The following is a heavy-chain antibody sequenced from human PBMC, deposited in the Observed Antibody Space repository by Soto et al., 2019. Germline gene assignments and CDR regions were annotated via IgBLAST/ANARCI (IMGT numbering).Heavy chain of an antibody. V-gene: IGHV4-4*02. D-gene: IGHD6-13*01. CDR2: IYHSGST. J-gene: IGHJ6*02. CDR1: GGSISSSNW. Sequence: QVQLQESGPGLVKPSGTLSLTCAVSGGSISSSNWWSWVRQPPGKGLEWIGEIYHSGSTNYNPSLKSRVTISVDKSKNQFSLKLSSVTAADTAVYYCAREWVSSSWDATYYYYYGMDVWGQGTTVTVSS. CDR3: AREWVSSSWDATYYYYYGMDV.